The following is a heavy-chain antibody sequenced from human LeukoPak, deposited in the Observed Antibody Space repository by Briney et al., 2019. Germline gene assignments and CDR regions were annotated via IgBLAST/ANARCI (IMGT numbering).Heavy chain of an antibody. Sequence: GGSLRLSCAASGFTFSSYAMSWVRQAPGKGLEWVSAISGSGGSTYYADSVKGRFTISRDNSKNTLYLQMNSLRAEDTAVYYCAKDRSSSWYFGGFDYWGQGTLVTVSS. D-gene: IGHD6-13*01. J-gene: IGHJ4*02. V-gene: IGHV3-23*01. CDR1: GFTFSSYA. CDR2: ISGSGGST. CDR3: AKDRSSSWYFGGFDY.